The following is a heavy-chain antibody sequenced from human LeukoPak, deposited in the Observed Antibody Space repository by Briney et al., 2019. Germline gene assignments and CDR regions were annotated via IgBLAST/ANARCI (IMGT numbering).Heavy chain of an antibody. V-gene: IGHV7-4-1*02. CDR2: INTNTGDP. Sequence: ASVKVSCKAAGYTFTSYGMNWVRQAPGQGLGWMGWINTNTGDPTYAQGFTGRFVFSLDTSVSTAYLQISSLKAEDTAVYYCARKPRSTTIDYWGQGTLVTVSS. CDR3: ARKPRSTTIDY. D-gene: IGHD5/OR15-5a*01. CDR1: GYTFTSYG. J-gene: IGHJ4*02.